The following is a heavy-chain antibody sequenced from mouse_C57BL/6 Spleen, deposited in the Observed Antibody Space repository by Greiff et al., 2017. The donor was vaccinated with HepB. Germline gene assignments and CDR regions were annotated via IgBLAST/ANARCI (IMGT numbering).Heavy chain of an antibody. Sequence: DVMLVESGGGLVKPGGSLKLSCAASGFTFSDYGMHWVRQAPEKGLEWVAYISSGSSTIYYADTVKGRFTISRDNAKNTLFLQMTSLRSEDTAMYYCARQRLRYYAMDYWGQGTSVTVSS. CDR3: ARQRLRYYAMDY. CDR1: GFTFSDYG. V-gene: IGHV5-17*01. J-gene: IGHJ4*01. D-gene: IGHD2-4*01. CDR2: ISSGSSTI.